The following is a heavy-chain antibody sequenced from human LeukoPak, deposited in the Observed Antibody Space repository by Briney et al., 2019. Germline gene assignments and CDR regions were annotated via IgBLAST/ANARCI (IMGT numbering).Heavy chain of an antibody. CDR3: ARAALLHGGNTNFDY. J-gene: IGHJ4*02. Sequence: SVNVSCKASGGTFSSYAISWVRQAPGQGLEWMGRIIPIFGTANYAQKSQGRVTITADKSTSTAYMELSSLRSEDTAVYYCARAALLHGGNTNFDYWGQGTLVTVSS. D-gene: IGHD4-23*01. CDR2: IIPIFGTA. CDR1: GGTFSSYA. V-gene: IGHV1-69*06.